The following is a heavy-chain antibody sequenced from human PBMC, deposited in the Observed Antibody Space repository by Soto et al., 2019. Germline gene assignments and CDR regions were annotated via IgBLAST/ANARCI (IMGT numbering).Heavy chain of an antibody. CDR3: ARQGIAAAGTFGYYYGMDV. CDR2: IDPSDSYT. V-gene: IGHV5-10-1*01. J-gene: IGHJ6*02. Sequence: GESLKISCKGSGYSFTSYWISWVRQMPGKGLEWMGRIDPSDSYTNYSPSLQGHVTISADKSISTAYLQWSSLKASDTAMYYCARQGIAAAGTFGYYYGMDVWGQGTTVTVSS. CDR1: GYSFTSYW. D-gene: IGHD6-13*01.